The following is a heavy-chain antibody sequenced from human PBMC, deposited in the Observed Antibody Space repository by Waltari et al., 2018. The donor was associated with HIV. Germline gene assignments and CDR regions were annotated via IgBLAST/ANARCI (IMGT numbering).Heavy chain of an antibody. CDR3: ARGVAFGGYYYGMDV. CDR2: IYYSGST. D-gene: IGHD2-21*01. Sequence: QVQLQESGPGLVKPPETLSLTCTVPGGSISSYYWSWIRPPPGKGLEWIGYIYYSGSTNYNPSLKSRVTISVDTSKNQFSLKLSSVTAADTAVYYCARGVAFGGYYYGMDVWGQGTTVTVSS. CDR1: GGSISSYY. V-gene: IGHV4-59*01. J-gene: IGHJ6*02.